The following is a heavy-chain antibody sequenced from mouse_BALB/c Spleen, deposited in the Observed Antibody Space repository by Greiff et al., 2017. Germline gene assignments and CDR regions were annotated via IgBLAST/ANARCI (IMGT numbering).Heavy chain of an antibody. CDR1: GFTFSSYG. D-gene: IGHD1-1*01. V-gene: IGHV5-6*02. CDR3: ARHATDWYFDV. J-gene: IGHJ1*01. Sequence: DVMLVESGGDLVKPGGSLKLSCAASGFTFSSYGMSWVRQTPDKRLEWVATISSGGSYTYYPDSVKGRFTISRDNAKNTLYLQMSSLKSEDTAMYYCARHATDWYFDVWGAGTTVTVSS. CDR2: ISSGGSYT.